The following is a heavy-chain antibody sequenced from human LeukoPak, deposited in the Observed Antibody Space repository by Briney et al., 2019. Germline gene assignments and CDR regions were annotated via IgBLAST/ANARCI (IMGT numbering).Heavy chain of an antibody. V-gene: IGHV3-64*01. CDR3: AKDLVAATVTWNAYDI. CDR1: GFTFSSYA. Sequence: PGGSLRLSCAASGFTFSSYAMHWVRQAPGKGLEYVSGINSNGGSTYYTNSVKGRFTISRDNSKNTLYLQMGSLRAEDMAVYYCAKDLVAATVTWNAYDIWGQGTMVTVSS. CDR2: INSNGGST. J-gene: IGHJ3*02. D-gene: IGHD4-17*01.